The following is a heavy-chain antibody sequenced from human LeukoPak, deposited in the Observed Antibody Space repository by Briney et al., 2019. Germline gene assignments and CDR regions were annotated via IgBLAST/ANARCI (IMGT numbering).Heavy chain of an antibody. D-gene: IGHD6-19*01. CDR1: GFTFSSYE. CDR3: ARTKWLEAIDY. V-gene: IGHV3-48*03. J-gene: IGHJ4*02. Sequence: GGSLRLSCAASGFTFSSYEMNWVRQAPGKGLEWVSYISSSGSTIYYADSVKGRFTISRDNAKNSLYLQMNSLRAEDTAVYHCARTKWLEAIDYWGQGTLVTVSS. CDR2: ISSSGSTI.